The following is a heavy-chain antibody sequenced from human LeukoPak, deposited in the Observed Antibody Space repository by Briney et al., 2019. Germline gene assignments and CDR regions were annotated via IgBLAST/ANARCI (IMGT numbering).Heavy chain of an antibody. J-gene: IGHJ6*04. CDR1: GYTFTNYG. D-gene: IGHD2/OR15-2a*01. Sequence: GASVKVSCKASGYTFTNYGISWVRQAPGQGLEWMGWIRANNGNTDYAQKLQGRVTMTTDTSTSTAYMELRSLTSDGTAVYYCARGSSTVYGYMDVWGKGTTVTVSS. V-gene: IGHV1-18*01. CDR2: IRANNGNT. CDR3: ARGSSTVYGYMDV.